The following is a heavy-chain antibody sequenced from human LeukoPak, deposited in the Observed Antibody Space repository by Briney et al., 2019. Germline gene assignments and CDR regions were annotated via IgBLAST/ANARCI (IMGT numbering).Heavy chain of an antibody. V-gene: IGHV1-2*02. CDR1: RYTFTDYY. J-gene: IGHJ4*02. D-gene: IGHD6-19*01. Sequence: GASVTVSCKTSRYTFTDYYMHWVRQAPGQGLEWMGWINPSSGGTNYAQKFQGRVTMTRDTSISAAYMELSRLTCDDTAVFYCAKSLGSAYSSGWYVFQHWGQGTLVTVSS. CDR2: INPSSGGT. CDR3: AKSLGSAYSSGWYVFQH.